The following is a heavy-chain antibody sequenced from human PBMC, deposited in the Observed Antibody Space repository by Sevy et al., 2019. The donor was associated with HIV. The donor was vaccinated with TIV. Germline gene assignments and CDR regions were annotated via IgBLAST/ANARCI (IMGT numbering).Heavy chain of an antibody. CDR1: GFSFDDYG. CDR3: ARGGLVLRYFRWSPESFDF. J-gene: IGHJ4*02. Sequence: GGSLRLSCAASGFSFDDYGMSWVRQDPGKGLEWVSGINWSGSSTGYADSVKGRFTISRDNAKHSLYLQMNSLRAEDTALYYCARGGLVLRYFRWSPESFDFWGQGSLVTVSS. V-gene: IGHV3-20*04. CDR2: INWSGSST. D-gene: IGHD3-9*01.